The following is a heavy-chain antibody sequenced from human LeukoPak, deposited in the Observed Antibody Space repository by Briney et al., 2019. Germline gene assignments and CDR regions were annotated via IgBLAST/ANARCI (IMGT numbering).Heavy chain of an antibody. CDR3: ARDNGLIRANWYFDL. CDR2: IYTSGST. V-gene: IGHV4-4*07. D-gene: IGHD3-22*01. J-gene: IGHJ2*01. CDR1: GGSISSYY. Sequence: TSETLSLTCTVSGGSISSYYWSWIRQPAGKGLEWIGRIYTSGSTNYNPSLKSRVTMSVDTSKNQFSLKLSSVTAADTAVYYCARDNGLIRANWYFDLWGRGTLVTVSS.